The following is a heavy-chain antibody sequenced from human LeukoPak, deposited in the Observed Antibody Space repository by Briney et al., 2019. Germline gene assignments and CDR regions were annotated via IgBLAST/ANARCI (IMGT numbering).Heavy chain of an antibody. CDR3: AREYSGYVPFDY. CDR2: IYHSGST. J-gene: IGHJ4*02. V-gene: IGHV4-4*02. Sequence: SGTLSLTCAVSGGSFSSSNWWSWVRQPPGKGLEWIGEIYHSGSTNYNPSLKSRVTISVDKSKNHFSLKLSSVTAADTAVYYCAREYSGYVPFDYWGQGTLVTVSS. D-gene: IGHD5-12*01. CDR1: GGSFSSSNW.